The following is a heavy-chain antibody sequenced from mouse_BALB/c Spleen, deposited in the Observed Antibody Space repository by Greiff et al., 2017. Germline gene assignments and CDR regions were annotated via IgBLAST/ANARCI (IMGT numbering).Heavy chain of an antibody. J-gene: IGHJ4*01. CDR1: GYTFTSYV. CDR2: INPYNDGT. D-gene: IGHD2-3*01. V-gene: IGHV1-14*01. CDR3: AREGLGYDGPSYAMDY. Sequence: EVQRVESGPELVKPGASVKMSCKASGYTFTSYVMHWVKQKPGQGLEWIGYINPYNDGTKYNEKFKGKATLTSDKSSSTAYMELSSLTSEDSAVYYCAREGLGYDGPSYAMDYWGQGTSVTVSS.